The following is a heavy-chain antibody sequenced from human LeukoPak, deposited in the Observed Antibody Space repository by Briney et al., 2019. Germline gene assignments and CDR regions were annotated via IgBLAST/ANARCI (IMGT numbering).Heavy chain of an antibody. J-gene: IGHJ4*02. CDR3: ARDFAGATQGDLVY. V-gene: IGHV3-30-3*01. D-gene: IGHD1-26*01. CDR2: ISYDGSNK. Sequence: GGSLRLSCAASGFTFSSYAMHWVRQAPGKGLEWVAVISYDGSNKYYADSVKGRFTISRDNSKNTLYLQMNSLRAEDTAVYYCARDFAGATQGDLVYWGQGTLVTVSS. CDR1: GFTFSSYA.